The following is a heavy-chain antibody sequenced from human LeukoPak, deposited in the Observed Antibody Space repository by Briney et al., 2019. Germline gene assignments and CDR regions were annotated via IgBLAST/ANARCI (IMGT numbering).Heavy chain of an antibody. V-gene: IGHV3-49*04. CDR1: GFTFGDYA. Sequence: SGRSLSLSCTASGFTFGDYAMSWVRQAPGKGLEWVGFIRSKAYGGTTEYAASVKGRFTISRDDSKSIAYLQMNSLKTEDTAVYYCTRAPTSPWQEPYLYYFDYWGQGTLVTVSS. CDR2: IRSKAYGGTT. CDR3: TRAPTSPWQEPYLYYFDY. J-gene: IGHJ4*02. D-gene: IGHD1-14*01.